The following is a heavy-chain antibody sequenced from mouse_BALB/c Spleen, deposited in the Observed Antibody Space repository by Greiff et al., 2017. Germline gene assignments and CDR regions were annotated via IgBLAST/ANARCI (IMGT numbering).Heavy chain of an antibody. V-gene: IGHV5-6-3*01. CDR2: INSNGGST. CDR1: GFTFSSYG. CDR3: ARDGGNFDD. J-gene: IGHJ2*01. Sequence: EVQVVESGGGLVQPGGSLKLSCAASGFTFSSYGMSWVRQTPDKRLELVATINSNGGSTYYPDSVKGRFTISRDNAKNTLYLQMSSLKSEDTAMYYCARDGGNFDDWGQGTTLTVSS.